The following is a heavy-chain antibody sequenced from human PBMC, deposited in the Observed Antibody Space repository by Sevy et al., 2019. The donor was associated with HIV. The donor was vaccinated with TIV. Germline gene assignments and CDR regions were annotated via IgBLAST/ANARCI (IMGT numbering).Heavy chain of an antibody. V-gene: IGHV4-39*01. CDR1: GGSISSSSYY. D-gene: IGHD6-19*01. CDR3: ATPLPSGWYEGTGGYFDL. J-gene: IGHJ2*01. Sequence: SETLSLTCTISGGSISSSSYYWGWIRQPPGKGLEWMGSLYSTGATSYNPSLESQVTVSAGTSRNRFYLKLASVSAADTAVYYCATPLPSGWYEGTGGYFDLWGRGTLVTVSS. CDR2: LYSTGAT.